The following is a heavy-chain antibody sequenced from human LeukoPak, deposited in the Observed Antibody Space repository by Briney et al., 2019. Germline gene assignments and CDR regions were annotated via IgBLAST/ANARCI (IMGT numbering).Heavy chain of an antibody. V-gene: IGHV3-48*04. Sequence: GGSLRLSCAASGFTFSDFSMNWVRQAPGKGLEWVSYISGGGETRYYADSVKGRFTISRDNGKNSLYLQMNSLRVEDTAVYYCARDASGGYLPFDYWGLGTPVTVSS. J-gene: IGHJ4*02. CDR3: ARDASGGYLPFDY. CDR2: ISGGGETR. D-gene: IGHD3-22*01. CDR1: GFTFSDFS.